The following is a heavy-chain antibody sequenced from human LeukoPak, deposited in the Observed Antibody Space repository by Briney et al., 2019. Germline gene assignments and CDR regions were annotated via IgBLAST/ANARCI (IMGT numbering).Heavy chain of an antibody. CDR3: AIYGDYVVDYFDY. J-gene: IGHJ4*02. V-gene: IGHV3-30*02. CDR1: GFTFSSHG. D-gene: IGHD4-17*01. CDR2: IRYDGSNK. Sequence: PGGSLRLSCAASGFTFSSHGMHWVRQAPGQGLEWVAFIRYDGSNKYYADSVKGRFTISRDNSKNTLYLQMNSLRAEDTAVYYCAIYGDYVVDYFDYWSQGTLVTVSS.